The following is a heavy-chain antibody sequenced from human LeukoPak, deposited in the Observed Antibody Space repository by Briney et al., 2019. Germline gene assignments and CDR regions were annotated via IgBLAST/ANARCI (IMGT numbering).Heavy chain of an antibody. CDR1: GYTFTSYA. J-gene: IGHJ3*02. Sequence: ASVKVSCKASGYTFTSYAMHWVRQAPGQRLEWMGWINAGNGNTKCSQKFQGRVTITRDTSASTAYMELSSLRSEDTAVYYCARQAAEYYDILTGYYMGAKDAFDIWGQGTMVTVSS. CDR2: INAGNGNT. D-gene: IGHD3-9*01. V-gene: IGHV1-3*01. CDR3: ARQAAEYYDILTGYYMGAKDAFDI.